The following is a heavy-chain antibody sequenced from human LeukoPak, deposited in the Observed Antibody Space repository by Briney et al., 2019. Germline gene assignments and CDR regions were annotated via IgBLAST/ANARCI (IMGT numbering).Heavy chain of an antibody. D-gene: IGHD1-20*01. J-gene: IGHJ4*02. CDR1: GFTISSYS. V-gene: IGHV3-21*01. Sequence: SGGSLRLSCAASGFTISSYSMNWVRQAPGKGLEWVSSISSSSSYIYYADSVKGRFTISRDNAKNSLYLQMNSLRAEDTAVYYCASHNWNDASGWGQGTLVTVSS. CDR2: ISSSSSYI. CDR3: ASHNWNDASG.